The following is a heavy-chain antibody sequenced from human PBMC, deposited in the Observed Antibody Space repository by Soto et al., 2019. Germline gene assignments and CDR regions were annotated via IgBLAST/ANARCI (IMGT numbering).Heavy chain of an antibody. Sequence: EVQLEESGGGLVQPGGSLRLSCAASGFTFGSYWMSWVRQAPGKGLEWLATLKWDASEKKYVDSVKGRFTMSRHNATNSLYLQLDRLRAAATPVYYCARDSGYGSGTSANHSLDYWGHGTLVTVSS. CDR3: ARDSGYGSGTSANHSLDY. J-gene: IGHJ4*01. CDR1: GFTFGSYW. V-gene: IGHV3-7*01. D-gene: IGHD3-10*01. CDR2: LKWDASEK.